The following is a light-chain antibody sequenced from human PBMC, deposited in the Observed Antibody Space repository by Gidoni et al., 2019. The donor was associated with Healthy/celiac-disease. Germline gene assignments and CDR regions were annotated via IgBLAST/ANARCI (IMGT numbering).Light chain of an antibody. J-gene: IGKJ1*01. CDR3: QQSYSTPRWT. Sequence: DIQMTQSPSSLSASVGDRVTITRRGSQSISSYLNWYQQKPGKAPKLLIYAASSLQSGVPSRFSGSGSGTDFTLTISSLQPEDFATYYCQQSYSTPRWTFGQGTKVEIK. V-gene: IGKV1-39*01. CDR1: QSISSY. CDR2: AAS.